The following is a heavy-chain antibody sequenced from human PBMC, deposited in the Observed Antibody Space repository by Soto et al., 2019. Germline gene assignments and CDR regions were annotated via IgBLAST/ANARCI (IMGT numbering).Heavy chain of an antibody. V-gene: IGHV3-30-3*01. CDR3: ARGSAQFDDMLTGDAVDI. J-gene: IGHJ3*02. D-gene: IGHD3-9*01. Sequence: GGSLRLSCAASGFTFSSYAMHWVRQAPGKGLEWVAVISYDGSNKYYADSVKGRFTISRDNSKNTLYLQMNSLRAEDTAVYYCARGSAQFDDMLTGDAVDIWGQGTMVTVSS. CDR2: ISYDGSNK. CDR1: GFTFSSYA.